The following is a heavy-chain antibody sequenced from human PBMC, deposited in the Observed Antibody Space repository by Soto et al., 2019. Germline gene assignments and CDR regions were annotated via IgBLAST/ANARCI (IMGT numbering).Heavy chain of an antibody. V-gene: IGHV3-9*01. CDR3: AKSPSYYGDFDY. J-gene: IGHJ4*02. D-gene: IGHD4-17*01. Sequence: EVQLVECGGGLVQPGRSLRLSCAASGFTFDDYAMHWVRQAPGKGLEWVSGISWNSGRIGYADSVKGRFTISRDNAKNSLYLQMNSLRAEDTALYYCAKSPSYYGDFDYWGQGTLVTVSS. CDR1: GFTFDDYA. CDR2: ISWNSGRI.